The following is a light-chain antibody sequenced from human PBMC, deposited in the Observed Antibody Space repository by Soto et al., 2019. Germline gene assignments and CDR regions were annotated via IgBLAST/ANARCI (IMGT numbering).Light chain of an antibody. V-gene: IGLV1-40*01. CDR1: SSNIGAGYD. J-gene: IGLJ3*02. CDR2: GNS. CDR3: QFYDSSLSTWV. Sequence: QSVLTQPPSVSGAPGQRVTISCTESSSNIGAGYDVHWYQQLPGTAPKLLIYGNSNRPSGVPDRFSGSKSGTSASLAITGHQAEDEADYYCQFYDSSLSTWVFGGGTQLTVL.